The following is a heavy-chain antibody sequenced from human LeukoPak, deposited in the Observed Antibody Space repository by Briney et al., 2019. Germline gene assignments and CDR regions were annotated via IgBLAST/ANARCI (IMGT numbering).Heavy chain of an antibody. CDR2: IYYSGST. CDR3: ARDRDWFDP. V-gene: IGHV4-59*01. Sequence: PSETLSLTCTVSGGSISSYYWSWIRQPPGKGLEWIGYIYYSGSTNYNPSLKSRVTISVDTSKNQFSLKLSSVTAAGTAVYYCARDRDWFDPWGQGTLVTVSS. J-gene: IGHJ5*02. CDR1: GGSISSYY.